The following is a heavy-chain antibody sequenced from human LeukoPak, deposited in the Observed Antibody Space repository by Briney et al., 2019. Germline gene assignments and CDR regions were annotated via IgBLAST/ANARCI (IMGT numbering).Heavy chain of an antibody. V-gene: IGHV3-11*01. CDR1: GFTFSDYY. CDR3: ASDGKGHDY. CDR2: INSSGSTI. J-gene: IGHJ4*02. D-gene: IGHD4-23*01. Sequence: GGSLRLSCAASGFTFSDYYMSWIRQAPGKGLEWVAYINSSGSTIYYADFVKGRFTISRDNAKNLLFLQMNSLRAEDTALYYCASDGKGHDYWGEGTLVTVSP.